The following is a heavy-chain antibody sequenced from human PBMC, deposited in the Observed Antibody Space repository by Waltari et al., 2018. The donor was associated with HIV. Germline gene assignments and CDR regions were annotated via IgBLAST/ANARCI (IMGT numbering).Heavy chain of an antibody. D-gene: IGHD7-27*01. J-gene: IGHJ3*02. CDR3: ARVASLGAFDI. Sequence: EVQLVQSGAEVKKPGASLKISCKGSGYIFTTYWVDWVRQMPGKGLEWLGSIYPSASATRYSPAVQGQVTISADKSISTANLQWSSLKASDTAMYYCARVASLGAFDIWGQGTMVTVSS. V-gene: IGHV5-51*03. CDR1: GYIFTTYW. CDR2: IYPSASAT.